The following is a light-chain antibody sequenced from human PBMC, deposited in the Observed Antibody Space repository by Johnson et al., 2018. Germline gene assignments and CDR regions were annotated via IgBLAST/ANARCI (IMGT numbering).Light chain of an antibody. CDR3: GTWDSSLSAGNV. CDR1: SSNIGNNY. V-gene: IGLV1-51*02. Sequence: QSVLMQPPSVSAAPGQKVTISCSGSSSNIGNNYVSWYQQLPGTAPKLLIYENNKRPSGIPDRFSGSKSGTSATLGITGLQTGDEADYYCGTWDSSLSAGNVFGTGTKVTGL. CDR2: ENN. J-gene: IGLJ1*01.